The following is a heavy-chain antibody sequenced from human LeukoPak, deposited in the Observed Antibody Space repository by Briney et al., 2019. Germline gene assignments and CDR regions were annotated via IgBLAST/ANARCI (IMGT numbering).Heavy chain of an antibody. CDR2: IYYSGST. D-gene: IGHD3-3*01. J-gene: IGHJ5*02. CDR1: GGSISSGDYY. Sequence: SETLSLTCTVPGGSISSGDYYWSWIRQPPGKGLEWIGYIYYSGSTYYNPSLKSRVTISVDTSKNQFSLKLSSVTAADTAVYYCARETLGEWLRGFDPWGQGTLVTVSS. CDR3: ARETLGEWLRGFDP. V-gene: IGHV4-30-4*01.